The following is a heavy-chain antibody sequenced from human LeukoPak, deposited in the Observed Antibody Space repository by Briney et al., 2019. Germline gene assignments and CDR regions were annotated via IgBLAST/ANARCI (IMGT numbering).Heavy chain of an antibody. D-gene: IGHD6-25*01. V-gene: IGHV3-48*04. CDR2: ISSSSSTI. J-gene: IGHJ4*02. CDR1: GFTFSSYG. Sequence: GGSLRLSCAASGFTFSSYGMTWVRQAPGKGLEWVSYISSSSSTIYYADSVKGRFTISRDNAKNSLYLQMNSLRIDDTAVYFCARAGGYRDLDYWGQGTLVTVSS. CDR3: ARAGGYRDLDY.